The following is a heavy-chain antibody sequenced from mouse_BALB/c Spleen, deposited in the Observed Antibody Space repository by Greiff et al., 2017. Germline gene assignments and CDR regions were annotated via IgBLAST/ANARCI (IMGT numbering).Heavy chain of an antibody. CDR3: AIYDYAAY. Sequence: EVKVEESGPGLVKPSQSLSLTCSVTGYSITSGYYWNWIRQFPGNKLEWMGYISYDGSNNYNPSLKNRISITRDTSKNQFFLKLNSVTTEDTATYYCAIYDYAAYWGQGTLVTVSA. J-gene: IGHJ3*01. CDR1: GYSITSGYY. D-gene: IGHD2-4*01. V-gene: IGHV3-6*02. CDR2: ISYDGSN.